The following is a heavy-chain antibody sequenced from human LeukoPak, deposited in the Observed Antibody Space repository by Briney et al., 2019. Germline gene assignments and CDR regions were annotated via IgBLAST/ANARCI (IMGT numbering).Heavy chain of an antibody. Sequence: GGSLRLSCAASGFTFSSYWMHWVRQAPGKGLVWVSRINSDGRSTNYADSVKGRFSISRDNAENTLYLQMNSLRAEDTAVYYCVRGADTGYSSDSWGQGTLVTVSS. CDR2: INSDGRST. CDR3: VRGADTGYSSDS. J-gene: IGHJ4*02. CDR1: GFTFSSYW. D-gene: IGHD3-9*01. V-gene: IGHV3-74*01.